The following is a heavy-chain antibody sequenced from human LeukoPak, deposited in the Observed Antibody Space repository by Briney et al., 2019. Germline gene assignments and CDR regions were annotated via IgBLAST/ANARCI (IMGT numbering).Heavy chain of an antibody. CDR2: INPNSGGT. V-gene: IGHV1-2*02. Sequence: ASVKVSCKASGFTFTAYYMHWVRQAPGQGLEWMGWINPNSGGTNYAQKFQGRGTMTRDTSISTAYMELSRLRSDDTAVYYCSREYHGEDYFDYWGQGTLVTVSS. CDR3: SREYHGEDYFDY. CDR1: GFTFTAYY. J-gene: IGHJ4*02. D-gene: IGHD4-17*01.